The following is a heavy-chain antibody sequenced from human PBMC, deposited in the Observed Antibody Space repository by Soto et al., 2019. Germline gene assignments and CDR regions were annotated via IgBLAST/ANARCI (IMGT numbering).Heavy chain of an antibody. D-gene: IGHD4-17*01. Sequence: GGSLRLSCSASGFTFSSYAMHWVRQAPGKGLEYVSAISSNGGSTYYADSVKGRFTISRDNSKNTLYLQMSSLRAEDTAVYYCVKSLSMTTHYYYGMDVWGQGTMVTVSS. V-gene: IGHV3-64D*06. CDR2: ISSNGGST. CDR3: VKSLSMTTHYYYGMDV. CDR1: GFTFSSYA. J-gene: IGHJ6*02.